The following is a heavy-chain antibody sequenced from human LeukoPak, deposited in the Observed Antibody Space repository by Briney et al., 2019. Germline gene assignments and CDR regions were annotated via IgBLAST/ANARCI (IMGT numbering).Heavy chain of an antibody. CDR2: ISYDGSNK. CDR1: GFTFSSYA. J-gene: IGHJ5*02. Sequence: GSLRLSCAASGFTFSSYAMHWVRQAPGKGLEWVAVISYDGSNKYYADSVKGRFTISRDNSKNTLYLPMNSLRAEDTAVYYCARNSLPAARLKGNWFDPWGQGTLVTVSS. D-gene: IGHD2-2*01. V-gene: IGHV3-30*01. CDR3: ARNSLPAARLKGNWFDP.